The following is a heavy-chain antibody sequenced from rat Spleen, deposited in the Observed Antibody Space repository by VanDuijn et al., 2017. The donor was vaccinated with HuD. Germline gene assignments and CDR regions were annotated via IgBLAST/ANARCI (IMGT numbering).Heavy chain of an antibody. V-gene: IGHV5-17*01. CDR3: ARPTTGIPFNY. CDR1: GFTFIDYT. CDR2: IIYDGNNT. D-gene: IGHD1-9*01. J-gene: IGHJ2*01. Sequence: EVQLVESGGGLVQPGRSLKLSCAASGFTFIDYTMAWVRQAPKKGLEWVAAIIYDGNNTYYRDSVKGRFTISRDNAKSTLYLQMDSLRSEDTAIYYCARPTTGIPFNYWGQGVMVTVSS.